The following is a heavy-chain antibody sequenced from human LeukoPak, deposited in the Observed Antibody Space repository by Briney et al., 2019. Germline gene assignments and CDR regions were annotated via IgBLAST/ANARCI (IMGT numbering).Heavy chain of an antibody. CDR3: TSPWEVTAPDAFDI. CDR2: IKSKTDGGTT. Sequence: GGSLRLSCAASGFTFSNAWMSWVRQAPGKGLEWVGRIKSKTDGGTTDYAAPVKGRFTISRDDSKNTLYLQMNSLKTEDTAVYYCTSPWEVTAPDAFDIWGQGTMVTVSS. D-gene: IGHD1-26*01. CDR1: GFTFSNAW. V-gene: IGHV3-15*01. J-gene: IGHJ3*02.